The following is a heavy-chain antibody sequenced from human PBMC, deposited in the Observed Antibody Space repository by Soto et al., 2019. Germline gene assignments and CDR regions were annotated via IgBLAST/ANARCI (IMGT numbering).Heavy chain of an antibody. CDR1: GFTFSSYS. CDR3: ARDLYSLKANSRYYYGMDD. Sequence: GGSLRLSCAASGFTFSSYSMNWVRQAPGKGLEWVSSISSSSSYIYYADSVKGRFTISRDNAKNSLYLQMNSLRAEDTAVYYCARDLYSLKANSRYYYGMDDWGQGTTVTVSS. D-gene: IGHD2-8*01. V-gene: IGHV3-21*01. CDR2: ISSSSSYI. J-gene: IGHJ6*02.